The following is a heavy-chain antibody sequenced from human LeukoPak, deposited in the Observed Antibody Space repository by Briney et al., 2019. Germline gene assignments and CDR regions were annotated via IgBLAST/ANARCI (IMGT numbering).Heavy chain of an antibody. Sequence: SETLFLPCTVSCGSLSSGGFYWGWVPPPPGEGLEWIGYIYYSGSTYYNPSLKSRVTISVDTSKNQFSLKLSSVTAADTAVYYCARAAGSGYYLNWGQGTLVTVSS. CDR1: CGSLSSGGFY. V-gene: IGHV4-30-4*01. CDR3: ARAAGSGYYLN. CDR2: IYYSGST. D-gene: IGHD3-22*01. J-gene: IGHJ4*02.